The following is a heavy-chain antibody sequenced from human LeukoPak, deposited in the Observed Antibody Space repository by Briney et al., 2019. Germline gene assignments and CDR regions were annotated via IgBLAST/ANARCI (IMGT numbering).Heavy chain of an antibody. V-gene: IGHV5-51*01. CDR2: IYPGDSDT. CDR3: ARRRGSGSYWENGGDAFDI. J-gene: IGHJ3*02. Sequence: GESLKISCKGSGYSFTSYWIGWVRQMPGKGLEWMGIIYPGDSDTRYSPSFQGQVTISADKSISTAYLQWSSLKASDTAMYYCARRRGSGSYWENGGDAFDIWGQGTMVTVSS. D-gene: IGHD1-26*01. CDR1: GYSFTSYW.